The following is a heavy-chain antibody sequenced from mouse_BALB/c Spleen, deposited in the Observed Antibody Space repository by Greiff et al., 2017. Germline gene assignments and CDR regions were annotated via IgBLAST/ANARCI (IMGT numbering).Heavy chain of an antibody. CDR3: ARFRYGAMDY. CDR2: ISSGSSTI. V-gene: IGHV5-17*02. D-gene: IGHD2-14*01. CDR1: GFTFSSFG. J-gene: IGHJ4*01. Sequence: EVKLVESGGGLVQPGGSRKLSCAASGFTFSSFGMHWVRQAPEKGLEWVAYISSGSSTIYYADTVKGRFTISRDNPKNTLFLQMTSLRSEDTAMYYFARFRYGAMDYWGQGTSVTVSS.